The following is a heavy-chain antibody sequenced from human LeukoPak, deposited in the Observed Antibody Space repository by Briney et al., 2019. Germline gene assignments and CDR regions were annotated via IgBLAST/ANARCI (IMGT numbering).Heavy chain of an antibody. CDR1: GFTFSSYA. Sequence: GGSLRLSCAASGFTFSSYAMSWVRQAPGKGLEWLSAISVSGGSTYYADSVKGRFTISRDNSKNTLYLQMNSLRAEDTAVYYCAKGGGELGSDYWGQGTLVTVSS. J-gene: IGHJ4*02. CDR3: AKGGGELGSDY. D-gene: IGHD7-27*01. CDR2: ISVSGGST. V-gene: IGHV3-23*01.